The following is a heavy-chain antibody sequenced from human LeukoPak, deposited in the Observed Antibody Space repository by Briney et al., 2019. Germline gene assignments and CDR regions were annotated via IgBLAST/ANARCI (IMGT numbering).Heavy chain of an antibody. Sequence: SETLSLTCAVYGGSFSSYYWGWIRQPPGKGLEWIGSIYYSGSTYYNPSLKSRVTISVDTSKNQFSLKLSSVTAADTAVYYCAEGLFGLIDYWGQGTLVTVSS. V-gene: IGHV4-39*01. J-gene: IGHJ4*02. CDR1: GGSFSSYY. D-gene: IGHD2-21*01. CDR2: IYYSGST. CDR3: AEGLFGLIDY.